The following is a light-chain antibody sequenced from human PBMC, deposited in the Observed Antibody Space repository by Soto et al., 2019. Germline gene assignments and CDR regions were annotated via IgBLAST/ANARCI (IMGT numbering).Light chain of an antibody. Sequence: QSALTQPASVSGSPGQSITISCTGTSSDVGGYNYVSWYQQHPGKAPKLMIYDVSNRPSGVSNRFSGSKSGNTASLTISGLQAADEADYYCSSYTSSSTIAVVFGGGTKLTVL. J-gene: IGLJ2*01. CDR3: SSYTSSSTIAVV. CDR1: SSDVGGYNY. V-gene: IGLV2-14*01. CDR2: DVS.